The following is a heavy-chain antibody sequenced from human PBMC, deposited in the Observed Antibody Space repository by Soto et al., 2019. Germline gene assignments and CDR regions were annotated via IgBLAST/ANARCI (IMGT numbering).Heavy chain of an antibody. J-gene: IGHJ4*02. D-gene: IGHD6-19*01. CDR3: ASLRSGWGIDY. Sequence: QLQLQESGSGLVKPSQTLSLTCAVSGGSISSGGYSWSWIRQPPGKGLEWIGYIYHSGSTYYNPSLKSRVTISVVRSKNQFSLKLSSVTAADTAVYYCASLRSGWGIDYWGQGTLVTVSS. CDR2: IYHSGST. V-gene: IGHV4-30-2*01. CDR1: GGSISSGGYS.